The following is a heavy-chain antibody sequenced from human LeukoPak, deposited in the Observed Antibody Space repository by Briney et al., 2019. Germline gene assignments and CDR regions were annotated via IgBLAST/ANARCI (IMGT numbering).Heavy chain of an antibody. CDR1: GYSFTNYW. CDR2: IYPGDSDT. J-gene: IGHJ3*02. V-gene: IGHV5-51*01. D-gene: IGHD2-21*02. Sequence: GESLKISCNGSGYSFTNYWIGWVRQMPGKGLEWMGIIYPGDSDTRYSPSFQGQVTISVDKSITTAYLQWSSLKASDTAMYYCARRDGRALDIWGQGTPVTVSS. CDR3: ARRDGRALDI.